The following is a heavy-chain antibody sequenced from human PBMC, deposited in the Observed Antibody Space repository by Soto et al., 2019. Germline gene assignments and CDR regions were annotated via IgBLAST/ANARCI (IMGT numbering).Heavy chain of an antibody. D-gene: IGHD6-19*01. CDR2: ISYDGSNQ. CDR3: ASAPSSGWYGGFDY. V-gene: IGHV3-30*04. J-gene: IGHJ4*02. Sequence: QVQLVESGGGVVQPGKSLTLSCAASGFTFSNFAIHWVRQAPGKGLEWVALISYDGSNQYYADSVQGQFTISRDNSKNTLFLEMSSLRAEGTAVYYCASAPSSGWYGGFDYWGQGTLVTVSS. CDR1: GFTFSNFA.